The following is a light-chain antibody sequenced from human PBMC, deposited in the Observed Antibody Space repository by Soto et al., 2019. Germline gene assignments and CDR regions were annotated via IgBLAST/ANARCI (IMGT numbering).Light chain of an antibody. Sequence: DIQMTQSPSILSASVGDRVTITCRASQSISSWLAWYQQKPGKAPKLLIYDASNLETGVPSRFSGSGSGTDFTFTISSLQPEDIATYYCQQYDNPNLTVTFGGGTKVDIK. CDR1: QSISSW. J-gene: IGKJ4*01. V-gene: IGKV1-33*01. CDR3: QQYDNPNLTVT. CDR2: DAS.